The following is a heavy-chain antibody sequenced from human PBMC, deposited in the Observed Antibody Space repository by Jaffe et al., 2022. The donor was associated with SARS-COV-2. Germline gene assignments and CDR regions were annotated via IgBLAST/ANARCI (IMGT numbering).Heavy chain of an antibody. CDR1: GFTFGDYA. D-gene: IGHD6-6*01. CDR3: TRVIAARPRFDY. J-gene: IGHJ4*02. V-gene: IGHV3-49*05. CDR2: IRSKAYGGTT. Sequence: EVQLVESGGGLVKPGRSLRLSCTASGFTFGDYAMSWFRQAPGKGLEWVGFIRSKAYGGTTEYAASVKGRFTISRDDSKSIAYLQMNSLKTEDTAVYYCTRVIAARPRFDYWGQGTLVTVSS.